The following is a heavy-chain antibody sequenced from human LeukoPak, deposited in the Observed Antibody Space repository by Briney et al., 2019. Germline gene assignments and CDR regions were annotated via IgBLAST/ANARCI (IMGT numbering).Heavy chain of an antibody. V-gene: IGHV1-2*02. J-gene: IGHJ6*03. CDR2: INPNSGGT. Sequence: ASVKVSCKASGYTFTGYYMHWVRQAPGQGLEWMGWINPNSGGTNYAQKFQGRVTMTRDTSISTAYMELRSLRSDDTAVYYCARDWSSSWPPYYYYYYMDVWGKGTTVTISS. CDR1: GYTFTGYY. CDR3: ARDWSSSWPPYYYYYYMDV. D-gene: IGHD6-13*01.